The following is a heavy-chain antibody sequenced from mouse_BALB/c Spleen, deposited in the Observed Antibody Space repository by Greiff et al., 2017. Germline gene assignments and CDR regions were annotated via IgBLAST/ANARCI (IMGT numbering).Heavy chain of an antibody. J-gene: IGHJ4*01. CDR2: ISSGGSYT. Sequence: VQLQQSGGGLVKPGGSLKLSCAASGFTFSSYAMSWVRQSPEKRLEWVAEISSGGSYTYYPDTVTGRFTISRDNAKNTLYLEMSSLRSEDTAMYYCARDGGDYAMDYWGQGTSVTVSS. V-gene: IGHV5-9-4*01. CDR3: ARDGGDYAMDY. CDR1: GFTFSSYA.